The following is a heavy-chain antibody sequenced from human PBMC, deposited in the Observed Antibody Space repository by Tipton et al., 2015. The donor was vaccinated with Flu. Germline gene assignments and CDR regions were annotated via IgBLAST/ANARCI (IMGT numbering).Heavy chain of an antibody. CDR3: ASSGYFREYLQH. Sequence: GLVKPSQTLSLTCAISGDSVSSNIAAWNWIRQSPSRGLEWLGRTYYRSEWHNDYALSVKSRITINPDTSKNQFSLQLNSVTPEDTAVYYYASSGYFREYLQHWGQGTLVTVSS. J-gene: IGHJ1*01. CDR2: TYYRSEWHN. D-gene: IGHD3-22*01. V-gene: IGHV6-1*01. CDR1: GDSVSSNIAA.